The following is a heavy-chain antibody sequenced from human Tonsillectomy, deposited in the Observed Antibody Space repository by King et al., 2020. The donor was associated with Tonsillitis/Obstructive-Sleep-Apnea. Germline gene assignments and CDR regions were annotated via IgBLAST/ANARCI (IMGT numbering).Heavy chain of an antibody. D-gene: IGHD2-2*01. V-gene: IGHV5-10-1*03. J-gene: IGHJ6*02. CDR3: ARHYCSSTSCYLDYYYYGMDV. CDR2: IDPSDSYT. Sequence: VQLVQSGAEVKKPGESLRISCKGSGYSFNSYWISWVRQMPGKGLEWMGRIDPSDSYTNYSPSFQGHGTISTDKSISTAYLQWSSLKASDTAMYNCARHYCSSTSCYLDYYYYGMDVWGQGTTVTVSS. CDR1: GYSFNSYW.